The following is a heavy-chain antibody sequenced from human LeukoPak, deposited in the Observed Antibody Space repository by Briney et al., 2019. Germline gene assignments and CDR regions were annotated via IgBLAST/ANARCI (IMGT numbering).Heavy chain of an antibody. Sequence: SETLSLTCAVYGGSFSGYYWSWIRQPPGKGLEWIGEINHSGSTNYNPSLKSRVTISVDTSKNQFSLKLSSVTAADTAVYYCARGQGQYWGQGTLVTVSS. CDR3: ARGQGQY. CDR2: INHSGST. V-gene: IGHV4-34*01. CDR1: GGSFSGYY. J-gene: IGHJ4*02.